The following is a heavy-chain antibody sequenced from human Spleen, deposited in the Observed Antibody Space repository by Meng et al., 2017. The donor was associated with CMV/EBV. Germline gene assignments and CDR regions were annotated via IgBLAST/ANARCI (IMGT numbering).Heavy chain of an antibody. CDR3: ARDGRMYGMDV. Sequence: GGSLRLSCAASGFSFSSYWMHWVRQVPGKGLEWVAATSYDGSNEYYADSVKGRFTISRDNSKNTLYLQMNSLRAEDTAVYYCARDGRMYGMDVWGQGTTVTVSS. J-gene: IGHJ6*02. CDR2: TSYDGSNE. D-gene: IGHD2-8*01. CDR1: GFSFSSYW. V-gene: IGHV3-30*03.